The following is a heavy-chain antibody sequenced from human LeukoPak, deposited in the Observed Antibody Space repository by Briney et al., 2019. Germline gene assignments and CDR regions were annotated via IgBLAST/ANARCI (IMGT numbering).Heavy chain of an antibody. D-gene: IGHD2-21*01. Sequence: RPGGSLRLSCEASGFYFSSYWTPWVRQAPGKGLVWVSRIKSDGSSTTYADSVKGRFTISRDNAKNTLYLQMSSLRAEDTAVYYCARPTFPYFFDANVYHDAFDLWGQGTKVTVSS. CDR2: IKSDGSST. V-gene: IGHV3-74*01. J-gene: IGHJ3*01. CDR1: GFYFSSYW. CDR3: ARPTFPYFFDANVYHDAFDL.